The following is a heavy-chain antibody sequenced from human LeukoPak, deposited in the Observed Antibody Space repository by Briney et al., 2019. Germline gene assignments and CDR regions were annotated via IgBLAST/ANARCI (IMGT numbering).Heavy chain of an antibody. CDR2: IYYTGST. D-gene: IGHD3-22*01. J-gene: IGHJ4*02. CDR3: ARDGFYDSSGYYYNRVFDY. CDR1: GGSISSYY. V-gene: IGHV4-59*12. Sequence: PSETLSLTCTVSGGSISSYYWSWIRQPPGKGLEWIGYIYYTGSTNYNHFLKSRVTMAVDTSKNQFSLRLSSVTAADTAVYYCARDGFYDSSGYYYNRVFDYWGQGTLVTVSS.